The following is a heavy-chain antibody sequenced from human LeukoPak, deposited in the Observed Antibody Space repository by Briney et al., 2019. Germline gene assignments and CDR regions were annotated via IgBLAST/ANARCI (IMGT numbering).Heavy chain of an antibody. CDR1: GGSISSSSYY. Sequence: SETLSLTCTVSGGSISSSSYYWGWIRQPPGKGLEWIGSIYYSGSTYYNPSLKSRVTISVDPSKNQFSLKLSSVTAADTAVYYCARQGYYYDSSGYYWGSPLFDYWGQGTLVTVSS. CDR2: IYYSGST. J-gene: IGHJ4*02. V-gene: IGHV4-39*01. CDR3: ARQGYYYDSSGYYWGSPLFDY. D-gene: IGHD3-22*01.